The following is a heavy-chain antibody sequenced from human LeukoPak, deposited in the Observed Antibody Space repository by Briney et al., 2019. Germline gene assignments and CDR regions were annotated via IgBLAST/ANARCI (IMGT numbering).Heavy chain of an antibody. CDR1: GFTFSNYD. D-gene: IGHD3-16*01. CDR3: ARGGGLDV. V-gene: IGHV3-23*01. Sequence: GGSLRLSCAASGFTFSNYDMSWVRQVPGKGLEWVSAISAHGDDTYYIDSVRGRFTISRDNAKNSLYLQMSNLRAEDTAVYFCARGGGLDVWGQGATVTVSS. CDR2: ISAHGDDT. J-gene: IGHJ6*02.